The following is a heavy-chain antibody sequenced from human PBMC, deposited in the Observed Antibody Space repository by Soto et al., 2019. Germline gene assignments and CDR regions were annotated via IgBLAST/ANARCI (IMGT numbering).Heavy chain of an antibody. D-gene: IGHD3-3*01. CDR1: GFTFSSYS. V-gene: IGHV3-21*01. CDR2: ISSSSSYI. J-gene: IGHJ4*02. Sequence: GGSLRLSCAASGFTFSSYSMNWVRQAPGKGLEWVSSISSSSSYIYYADSVKGRFTISRDNAKNTLYLQMNSLRAEDTAVYYWASVRFLEWPLDDCGQGTLVRVS. CDR3: ASVRFLEWPLDD.